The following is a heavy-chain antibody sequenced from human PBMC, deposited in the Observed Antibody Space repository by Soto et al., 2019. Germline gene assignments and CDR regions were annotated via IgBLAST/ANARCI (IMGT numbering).Heavy chain of an antibody. D-gene: IGHD3-22*01. Sequence: GGSLRLSCAASGFTFSSYAMSWVRQAPGKGLEWVSAISGSGGSTYYADSVKGRFTISRDNSKNTLYLQMNSLRAEDTAVYYCAKDLNLYYYDSSGYPPLGDVWGQGTLVTVSS. J-gene: IGHJ4*02. CDR2: ISGSGGST. V-gene: IGHV3-23*01. CDR1: GFTFSSYA. CDR3: AKDLNLYYYDSSGYPPLGDV.